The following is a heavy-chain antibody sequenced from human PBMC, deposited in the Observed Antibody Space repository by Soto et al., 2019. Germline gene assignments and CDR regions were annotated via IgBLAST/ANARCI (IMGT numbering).Heavy chain of an antibody. CDR3: ARGGFYYYDSSGYFRX. CDR1: GGSISSGDYY. V-gene: IGHV4-30-4*01. J-gene: IGHJ4*02. CDR2: IYYSGST. Sequence: TLSLTFPVSGGSISSGDYYWSWIRQPPGKGMELIGYIYYSGSTYYNPSLKSRVTISVDTSKNQFSLKLSSVTAADTAVYYCARGGFYYYDSSGYFRXWGQGTLLTVSX. D-gene: IGHD3-22*01.